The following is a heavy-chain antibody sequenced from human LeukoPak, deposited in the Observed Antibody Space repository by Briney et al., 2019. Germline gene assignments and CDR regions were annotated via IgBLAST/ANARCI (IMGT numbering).Heavy chain of an antibody. CDR2: ISSSSSYI. D-gene: IGHD3-22*01. CDR3: ARVLYYDEGVAFDI. CDR1: GFTFSSYS. Sequence: GGSLRLSCAASGFTFSSYSMNWVRQAPGKGLEWVASISSSSSYIYYADSVKGRFTISRYNAKNSLYLQMNSLRAEDTALYYCARVLYYDEGVAFDIWGQGTMVTVSS. V-gene: IGHV3-21*01. J-gene: IGHJ3*02.